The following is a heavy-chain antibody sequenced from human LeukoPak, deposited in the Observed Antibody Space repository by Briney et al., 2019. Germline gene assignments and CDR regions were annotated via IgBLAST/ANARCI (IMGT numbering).Heavy chain of an antibody. CDR3: AKDSAYYYDSSGYYYD. V-gene: IGHV3-30*02. D-gene: IGHD3-22*01. J-gene: IGHJ4*02. Sequence: GGSLRLSCAASGFTFTNSWMTWVRQAPGKGLEWVAFIRYDGTNKYYADSVKGRFTISRDNSKNTLYLQMNSLRAEDTAMYYCAKDSAYYYDSSGYYYDWGQGTLVTVSS. CDR2: IRYDGTNK. CDR1: GFTFTNSW.